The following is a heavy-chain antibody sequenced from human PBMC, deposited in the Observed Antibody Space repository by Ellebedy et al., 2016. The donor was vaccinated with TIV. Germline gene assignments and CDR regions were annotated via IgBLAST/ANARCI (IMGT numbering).Heavy chain of an antibody. Sequence: SETLSLXCAVSGGSISSSNWWSWVRQPPGKGLEWIGEIYHSGSTNYNPSLKSRVTISVDKSKNQFSLKLSSVTAADTAVYYCARETTEGSGPLYYFDYWGQGTLVTVSS. J-gene: IGHJ4*02. V-gene: IGHV4-4*02. CDR1: GGSISSSNW. CDR3: ARETTEGSGPLYYFDY. CDR2: IYHSGST. D-gene: IGHD3-10*01.